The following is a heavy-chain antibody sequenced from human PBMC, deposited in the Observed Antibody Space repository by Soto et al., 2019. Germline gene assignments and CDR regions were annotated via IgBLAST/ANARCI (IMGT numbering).Heavy chain of an antibody. CDR1: GFTFSGYS. CDR3: ARSPLSRYYDYIWGSYRGNWYFDL. Sequence: GGSLRLSCAASGFTFSGYSMNWVRQAPGKGLEWVSYISSSSSTIYYADSVKGRFTISRDNAKNALYLQMNSLRAEDTAVYYCARSPLSRYYDYIWGSYRGNWYFDLWGRGTLVTVSS. V-gene: IGHV3-48*01. CDR2: ISSSSSTI. J-gene: IGHJ2*01. D-gene: IGHD3-16*02.